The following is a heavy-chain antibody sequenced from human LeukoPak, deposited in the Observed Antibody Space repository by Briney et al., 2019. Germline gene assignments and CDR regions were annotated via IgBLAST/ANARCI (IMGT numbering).Heavy chain of an antibody. Sequence: PGGSLRLSCSASGFTFSTYGVHWVRQAPGKGLEYVSAIISNGGSTYYADSVKGRFTISRDNSKNTLYLQMSSLRPEDTAVYYCVKGVSTAVTGAGDRWGRGTLVTVSS. J-gene: IGHJ5*02. V-gene: IGHV3-64D*09. CDR2: IISNGGST. CDR1: GFTFSTYG. CDR3: VKGVSTAVTGAGDR. D-gene: IGHD4-23*01.